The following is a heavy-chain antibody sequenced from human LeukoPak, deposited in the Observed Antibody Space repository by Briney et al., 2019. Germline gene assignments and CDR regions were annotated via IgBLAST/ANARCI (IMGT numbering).Heavy chain of an antibody. V-gene: IGHV1-2*02. CDR1: GYTFTGYY. CDR3: ARDSSTMVRGAIIRIYFDY. J-gene: IGHJ4*02. Sequence: GASVKVSCKASGYTFTGYYMHWVRQDPGQGLEWMGWINPNSGGTNYAQKFQGRVTMTRDTSISTAYMELSRLRSDDTAVYYCARDSSTMVRGAIIRIYFDYWGQGTLVTVSS. D-gene: IGHD3-10*01. CDR2: INPNSGGT.